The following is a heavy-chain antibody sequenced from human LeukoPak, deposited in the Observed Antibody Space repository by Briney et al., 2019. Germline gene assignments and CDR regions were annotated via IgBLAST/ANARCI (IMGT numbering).Heavy chain of an antibody. V-gene: IGHV4-38-2*02. CDR1: GYSISSGYY. CDR3: GRAALTWIQLWFWLDWFDP. D-gene: IGHD5-18*01. Sequence: PSETLSLTCTVSGYSISSGYYWSWIRQPPGKGLEWIGSIYHSGSTYYNPSLKSRVTISVDTSKNQFSLKLSSVTAADTAVYYCGRAALTWIQLWFWLDWFDPRGQGTLVTVSS. CDR2: IYHSGST. J-gene: IGHJ5*02.